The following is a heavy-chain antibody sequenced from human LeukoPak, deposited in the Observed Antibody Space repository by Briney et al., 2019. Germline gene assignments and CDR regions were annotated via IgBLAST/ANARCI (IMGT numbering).Heavy chain of an antibody. J-gene: IGHJ1*01. CDR2: IYYIGIT. CDR1: GGSISISSYY. V-gene: IGHV4-39*01. CDR3: VRLLQYSSSSRYIQH. D-gene: IGHD6-6*01. Sequence: SETLSLTCTVAGGSISISSYYWGWIRQPPGKGLEWIGSIYYIGITYYKPSLKSRVTISVDTSKNQFSLKLSSVTAADTAIYYCVRLLQYSSSSRYIQHWGQGTLVTVSS.